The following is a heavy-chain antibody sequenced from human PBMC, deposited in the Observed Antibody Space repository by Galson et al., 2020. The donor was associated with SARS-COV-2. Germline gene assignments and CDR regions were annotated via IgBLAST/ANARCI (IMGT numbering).Heavy chain of an antibody. CDR3: AGAQSPSLYDFWSGYGPYYYYGMDV. D-gene: IGHD3-3*01. CDR2: IYYSGST. Sequence: SETLSLTCTVSGGSISSYYWSWIRQPPGKGLEWIGYIYYSGSTNYNPSLKSRVTISVDTSKNQFSLKLSSVTAADTAVYYCAGAQSPSLYDFWSGYGPYYYYGMDVWGQGTTVTVSS. CDR1: GGSISSYY. V-gene: IGHV4-59*13. J-gene: IGHJ6*02.